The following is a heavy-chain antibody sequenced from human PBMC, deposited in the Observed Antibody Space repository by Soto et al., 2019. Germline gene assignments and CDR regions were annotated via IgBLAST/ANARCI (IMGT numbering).Heavy chain of an antibody. CDR3: ARVPLVPAASYGMDV. V-gene: IGHV4-30-4*01. Sequence: QVQLQESGPGLVKPSQTLSLTCTVSGGSISSGDYYWSWIRQPPGKGLEWIGYIYYSGSTYYNTSLKSRVTISVDTSKNQFSLKLSSVTAADTAVYYCARVPLVPAASYGMDVWGQGTTVTVSS. D-gene: IGHD2-2*01. J-gene: IGHJ6*02. CDR2: IYYSGST. CDR1: GGSISSGDYY.